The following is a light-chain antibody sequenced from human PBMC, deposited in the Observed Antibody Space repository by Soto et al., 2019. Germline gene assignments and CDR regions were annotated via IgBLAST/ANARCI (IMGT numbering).Light chain of an antibody. Sequence: QSALTQPASLSGSPGQSLTISCTGTSIDIVGYNYVSWYQQHPGKAPTLMIYDVTTRPSGISHRFSGSKSGNTASLTILGLHAEDEALYYCSSYRSGSTLVVFGGGTKVTVL. CDR2: DVT. J-gene: IGLJ2*01. CDR3: SSYRSGSTLVV. V-gene: IGLV2-14*03. CDR1: SIDIVGYNY.